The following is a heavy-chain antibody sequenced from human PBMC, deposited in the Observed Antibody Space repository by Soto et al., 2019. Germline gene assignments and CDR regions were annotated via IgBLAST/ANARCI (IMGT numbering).Heavy chain of an antibody. J-gene: IGHJ4*02. D-gene: IGHD3-3*01. CDR2: SYYRGNT. V-gene: IGHV4-39*01. CDR1: GGSISSSNYY. Sequence: SETLSLTCTVSGGSISSSNYYWGWIRQTPGKGLEWIGSSYYRGNTHYNPSLKSRVTIYVDTSKNQFSLNLYSVTAADTAFYYCATADGFGVVTPFFEYWGQGTLVTVSS. CDR3: ATADGFGVVTPFFEY.